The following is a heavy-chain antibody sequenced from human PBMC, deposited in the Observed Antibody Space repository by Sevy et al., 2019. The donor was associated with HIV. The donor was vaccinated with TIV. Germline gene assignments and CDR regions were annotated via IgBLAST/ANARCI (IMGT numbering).Heavy chain of an antibody. V-gene: IGHV1-8*01. CDR3: ARGRRIAAAGKTSNWFDP. D-gene: IGHD6-13*01. Sequence: ASVKVSCKASGYTFTSYDINWVRQVTGQGLEWMGWMNPNSGNTGYAQKFQGRVTMTRNTSISTAYMELSSLRSEDTAVYYCARGRRIAAAGKTSNWFDPWGQGTLVTVSS. CDR2: MNPNSGNT. CDR1: GYTFTSYD. J-gene: IGHJ5*02.